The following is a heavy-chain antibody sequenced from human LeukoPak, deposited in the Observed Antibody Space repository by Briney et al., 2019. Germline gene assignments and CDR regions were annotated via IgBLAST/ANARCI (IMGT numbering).Heavy chain of an antibody. V-gene: IGHV3-7*01. D-gene: IGHD3-9*01. CDR3: RVLRYFDWLYFDY. CDR2: TKQDGSEK. J-gene: IGHJ4*02. CDR1: RFTFSSYW. Sequence: PGGSLRLSCAASRFTFSSYWMIWVRQAPGKGLECVAKTKQDGSEKYYVDSVKGRFTISRDNAKNSLYLQMNSLRAEDTAVYYCRVLRYFDWLYFDYWGQGTLVTVSS.